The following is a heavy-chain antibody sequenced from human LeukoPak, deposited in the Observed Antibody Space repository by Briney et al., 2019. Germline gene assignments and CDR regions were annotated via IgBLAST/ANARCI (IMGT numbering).Heavy chain of an antibody. CDR3: ARDSDNNSIDY. D-gene: IGHD1-1*01. J-gene: IGHJ4*02. CDR2: VRPKTGDT. V-gene: IGHV1-2*02. Sequence: ASLKVSCKASGYTFTDHYLHWVRQVPGQGLEWVGWVRPKTGDTHFDQKFQGRVTMTRDTSISTAYMELYGLRSDDTAVYYCARDSDNNSIDYWGQGTLVTVSS. CDR1: GYTFTDHY.